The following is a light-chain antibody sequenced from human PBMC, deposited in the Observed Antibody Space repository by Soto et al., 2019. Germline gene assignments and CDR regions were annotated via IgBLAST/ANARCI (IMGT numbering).Light chain of an antibody. Sequence: EIVLTQSPATLSLSPGERATLSCRASQSVSSYLAWYQQKPGQAPRLLIYDASNRATGIPARFSGSGSGTDFTLTISSLEPEDGAVYYCQQRSNCPLTFGGGTKVEIK. V-gene: IGKV3-11*01. CDR3: QQRSNCPLT. J-gene: IGKJ4*01. CDR1: QSVSSY. CDR2: DAS.